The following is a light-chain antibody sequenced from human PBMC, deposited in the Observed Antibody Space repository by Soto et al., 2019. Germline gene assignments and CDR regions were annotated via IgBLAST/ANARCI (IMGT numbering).Light chain of an antibody. J-gene: IGKJ5*01. CDR2: AAS. V-gene: IGKV1-5*01. Sequence: DIQMTQSPSTVSGSVGDRVTITSRASQTISSWLAWYQQKPGKAPKLLIYAASTLQSGVPSRFSGSGSGTDFTLTISSLQPEDFATYYCQQLNRYRPITFGQGTRLEIK. CDR3: QQLNRYRPIT. CDR1: QTISSW.